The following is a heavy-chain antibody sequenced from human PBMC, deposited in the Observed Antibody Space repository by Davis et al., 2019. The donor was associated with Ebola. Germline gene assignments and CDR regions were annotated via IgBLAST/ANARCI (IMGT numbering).Heavy chain of an antibody. D-gene: IGHD2-2*02. Sequence: ASVKVSCKASGYTFTSYDINWVRQATGQGLEWMGWMNPNSGNTGYAQKFQGRVTMTRNTSISTAYMELSSLRSEDTAVYYCAREGCSSTSCYISYYYYMDVWGKGTTVTVSS. CDR2: MNPNSGNT. J-gene: IGHJ6*03. V-gene: IGHV1-8*01. CDR3: AREGCSSTSCYISYYYYMDV. CDR1: GYTFTSYD.